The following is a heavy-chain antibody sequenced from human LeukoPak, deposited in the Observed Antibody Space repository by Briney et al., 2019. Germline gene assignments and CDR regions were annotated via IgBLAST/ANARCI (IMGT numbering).Heavy chain of an antibody. D-gene: IGHD3-10*01. CDR1: GGTFSSYA. Sequence: SVTVSCKASGGTFSSYAISWVRQAPGQGLEWMGRIIPILGIANYAQKFQGRVTITADKSTSTAYMELSSLRSEDTAVYYCARDRGSGLPNAFFDYWGQGTLVTVSS. V-gene: IGHV1-69*04. CDR2: IIPILGIA. CDR3: ARDRGSGLPNAFFDY. J-gene: IGHJ4*02.